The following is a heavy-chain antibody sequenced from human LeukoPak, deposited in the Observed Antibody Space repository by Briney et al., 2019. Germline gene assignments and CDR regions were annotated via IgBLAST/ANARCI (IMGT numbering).Heavy chain of an antibody. J-gene: IGHJ6*03. CDR1: GFTFSDYG. Sequence: GGSLRLSCAASGFTFSDYGMSWVRQAPGKGLEWLSSIGGRGGSTYYADSVKGRFTISRDNSKNTLYLQMNSLRAEDTAVYYCAKQGRDWLRDYYYYMDVWGTGTTVTISS. CDR3: AKQGRDWLRDYYYYMDV. D-gene: IGHD3-9*01. V-gene: IGHV3-23*01. CDR2: IGGRGGST.